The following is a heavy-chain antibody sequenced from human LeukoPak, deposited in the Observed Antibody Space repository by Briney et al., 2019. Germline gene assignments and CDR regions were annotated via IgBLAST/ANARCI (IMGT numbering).Heavy chain of an antibody. Sequence: QTGGSLRLSCAPSGFIFSHYWMTWVRQASGKGLEWVANINQDGSEKYYVDSVRGRFTISRDNAKNSLYLQMNSLRAEDTAVYYCARGGYSSSNFWDDRGLGTLVTVSS. CDR1: GFIFSHYW. J-gene: IGHJ4*02. V-gene: IGHV3-7*01. CDR2: INQDGSEK. CDR3: ARGGYSSSNFWDD. D-gene: IGHD6-6*01.